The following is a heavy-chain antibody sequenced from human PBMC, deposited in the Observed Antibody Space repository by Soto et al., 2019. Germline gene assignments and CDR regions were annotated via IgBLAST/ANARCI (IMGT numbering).Heavy chain of an antibody. D-gene: IGHD3-22*01. CDR3: ARVSGRYYYDSSGPPGY. J-gene: IGHJ4*02. CDR2: IIAYNGIA. Sequence: GASVKVSCKSSGGTFSSYTISWVRQAPGQGLEWMGRIIAYNGIANYAQKLQGRVTMTTDTSTSTAYMELRSLRSDDTAVYYCARVSGRYYYDSSGPPGYWGQGTLVTVSS. CDR1: GGTFSSYT. V-gene: IGHV1-18*01.